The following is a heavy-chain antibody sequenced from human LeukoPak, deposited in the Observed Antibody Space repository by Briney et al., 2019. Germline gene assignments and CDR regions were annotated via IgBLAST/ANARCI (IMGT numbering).Heavy chain of an antibody. J-gene: IGHJ4*02. CDR2: MSGSGGST. CDR1: GFTFSSYA. Sequence: SGGSLRLSCAASGFTFSSYAMSWVRQAPGKGLEWVSAMSGSGGSTYYADSVKGRFTISRDNSKNTLYLQMNSLRAEDTAVYYCAKAGGPLMTTVTVLIDYWGQGTLVTVSS. D-gene: IGHD4-11*01. CDR3: AKAGGPLMTTVTVLIDY. V-gene: IGHV3-23*01.